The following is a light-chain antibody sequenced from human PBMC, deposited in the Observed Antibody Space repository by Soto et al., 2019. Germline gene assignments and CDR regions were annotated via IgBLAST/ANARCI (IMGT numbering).Light chain of an antibody. Sequence: DIQMTQSPSSLSASVGDRVTITCQASQDISNYLHWYQQKPGKAPKVLIYAASNLETGVPSRFSGSGSGTDVTFTISSLQPEDVATYYCQQYDSLPSFGGGTKVEIK. J-gene: IGKJ4*01. V-gene: IGKV1-33*01. CDR2: AAS. CDR1: QDISNY. CDR3: QQYDSLPS.